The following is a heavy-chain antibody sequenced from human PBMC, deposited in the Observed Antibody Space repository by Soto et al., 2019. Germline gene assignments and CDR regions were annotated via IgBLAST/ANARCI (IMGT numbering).Heavy chain of an antibody. D-gene: IGHD3-22*01. Sequence: PSETLSLTCTVSGGSISSGDYYWSWIRQPPGKGLEWIGYIYYSGSTYYNPSLKSRVTISVDTSKNQFSLKLSSVTAADTAVYYCARDISGSGYGGYDYWGQGTLVTVSS. CDR2: IYYSGST. J-gene: IGHJ4*02. CDR1: GGSISSGDYY. CDR3: ARDISGSGYGGYDY. V-gene: IGHV4-30-4*01.